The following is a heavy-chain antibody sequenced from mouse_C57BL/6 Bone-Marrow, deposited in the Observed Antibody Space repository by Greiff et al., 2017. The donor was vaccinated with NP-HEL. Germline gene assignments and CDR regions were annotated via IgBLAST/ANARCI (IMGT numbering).Heavy chain of an antibody. CDR1: GYTFTSYG. J-gene: IGHJ3*01. CDR2: IYPRSGNT. V-gene: IGHV1-81*01. Sequence: QVQLQQSGAELARPGASVKLSCKASGYTFTSYGISWVKQRTGQGLEWIGEIYPRSGNTYYNEKFKGKATLTADKSSSTAYMELRSLTSEDYAVYFCARRVSSPFAYWGQGTLVTVSA. CDR3: ARRVSSPFAY.